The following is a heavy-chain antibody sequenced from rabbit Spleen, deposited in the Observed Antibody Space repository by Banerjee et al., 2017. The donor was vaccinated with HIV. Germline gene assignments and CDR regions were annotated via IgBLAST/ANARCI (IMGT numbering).Heavy chain of an antibody. CDR3: ARNFDL. CDR1: GFSFSNKAV. V-gene: IGHV1S45*01. J-gene: IGHJ4*01. Sequence: QEQLVESGGGLVKPEGSLKLSCTASGFSFSNKAVMCWVRQAPGKGLEWIACINAVTGKAVYASWAKGRFTFSKTSSTTVTLQMTSLTAADTATYFCARNFDLWGQGTRVTVS. CDR2: INAVTGKA.